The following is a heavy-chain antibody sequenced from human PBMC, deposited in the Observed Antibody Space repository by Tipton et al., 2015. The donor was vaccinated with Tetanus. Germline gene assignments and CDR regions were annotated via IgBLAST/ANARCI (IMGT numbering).Heavy chain of an antibody. J-gene: IGHJ4*02. CDR3: ARHRDTAMVWSLILDY. CDR1: GGSISSYY. Sequence: TLSLTCTVSGGSISSYYWSWIRQPAGKGLEWIGEINHSGSTNYNPSLKSRVTISVDTSKNQFSLKLSSVTAADTAVYYCARHRDTAMVWSLILDYWGQGTLVTVSS. D-gene: IGHD5-18*01. V-gene: IGHV4-59*07. CDR2: INHSGST.